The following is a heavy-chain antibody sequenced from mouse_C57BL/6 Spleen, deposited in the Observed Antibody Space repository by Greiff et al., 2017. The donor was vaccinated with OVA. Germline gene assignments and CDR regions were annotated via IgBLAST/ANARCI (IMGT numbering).Heavy chain of an antibody. Sequence: QVQLQQPGAELVKPGASVKLSCKASGYTFTSYWMHWVKQRPGQGLEWIGMIHPNSGSTNYNEKFKSKATLTVDKSSSTAYMQLSSLTSEDSAVYYCAREGAWESSGRMDYWGQGTSVTVSS. CDR2: IHPNSGST. CDR3: AREGAWESSGRMDY. V-gene: IGHV1-64*01. CDR1: GYTFTSYW. D-gene: IGHD3-2*02. J-gene: IGHJ4*01.